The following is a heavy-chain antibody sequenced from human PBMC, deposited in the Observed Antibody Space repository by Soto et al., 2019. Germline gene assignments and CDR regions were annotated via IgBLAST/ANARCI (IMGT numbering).Heavy chain of an antibody. CDR1: GFTFSSYW. V-gene: IGHV3-74*01. D-gene: IGHD5-12*01. Sequence: GGSLRLSCAASGFTFSSYWMHWVRQAPGKGLVWVSRINSDGSRTSYADSVKGRFTISRDNAKNTLYLQMNSLRAEDTAVYYCARESRGGFYYYYYYMDVWGKGTTVTVSS. CDR2: INSDGSRT. J-gene: IGHJ6*03. CDR3: ARESRGGFYYYYYYMDV.